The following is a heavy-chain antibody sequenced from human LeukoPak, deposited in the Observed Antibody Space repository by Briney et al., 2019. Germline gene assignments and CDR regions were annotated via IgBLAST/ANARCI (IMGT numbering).Heavy chain of an antibody. D-gene: IGHD3-22*01. J-gene: IGHJ5*02. CDR1: GFTFDDYA. CDR3: ARSLYYDSSGYNNWFDP. Sequence: PGGSLRLSCAASGFTFDDYAMHWVRQAPGKGLGWVSGISWNGGSIGYADSVKGRFTISRDNAKNSLYLQMNSLRAEDTAVYYCARSLYYDSSGYNNWFDPWGQGTLVTVSS. CDR2: ISWNGGSI. V-gene: IGHV3-9*01.